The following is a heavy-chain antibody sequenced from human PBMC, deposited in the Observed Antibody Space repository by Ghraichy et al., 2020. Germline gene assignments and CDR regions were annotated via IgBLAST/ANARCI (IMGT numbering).Heavy chain of an antibody. V-gene: IGHV4-34*01. J-gene: IGHJ4*02. CDR2: INHGGST. CDR3: ATAGYCAGGSCPRYFDS. D-gene: IGHD2-15*01. Sequence: SETLSLTCDVYGESFSAYFRSWIRQPPGKGLEWIGEINHGGSTNYNPSLKRRVTISVDTSKNQFSLRLSSVTAADTAVYYCATAGYCAGGSCPRYFDSWGQGTLVTVSS. CDR1: GESFSAYF.